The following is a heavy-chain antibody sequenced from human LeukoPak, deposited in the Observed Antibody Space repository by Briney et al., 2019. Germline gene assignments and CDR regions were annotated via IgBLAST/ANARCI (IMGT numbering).Heavy chain of an antibody. CDR3: ARHEPLAVSGTFGMDV. CDR2: IYYSGST. Sequence: SETLSLTCSVSGDSISSSSYYWGWIRQPLGKGLEWIGSIYYSGSTYYKPSLKSRVTISVDTSENQFSLKLSSVTAADTAVYYCARHEPLAVSGTFGMDVWGQGTTVTVSS. V-gene: IGHV4-39*01. CDR1: GDSISSSSYY. D-gene: IGHD6-19*01. J-gene: IGHJ6*02.